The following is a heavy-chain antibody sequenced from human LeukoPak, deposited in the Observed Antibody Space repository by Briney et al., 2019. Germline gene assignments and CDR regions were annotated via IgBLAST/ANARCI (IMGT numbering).Heavy chain of an antibody. D-gene: IGHD2-2*01. CDR1: GDSFSNYY. Sequence: SESLSLTCSVSGDSFSNYYWIWIRQPPGKGLEWIGYVYYSGSTNYNHSLKTGLHLSVDTSKNRFSLKLSSVTAADTAVYYCASSPRLTTSWFLFDSWGHGTLVTVSS. CDR3: ASSPRLTTSWFLFDS. V-gene: IGHV4-59*08. CDR2: VYYSGST. J-gene: IGHJ5*01.